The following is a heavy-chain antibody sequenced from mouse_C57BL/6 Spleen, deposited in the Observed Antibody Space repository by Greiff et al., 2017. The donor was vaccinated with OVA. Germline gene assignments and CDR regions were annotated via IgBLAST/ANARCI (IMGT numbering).Heavy chain of an antibody. Sequence: QVQLKQSGAELVKPGASVKISCKASGYAFSSYWMNWVKQRPGKGLEWIGQIYPGDGDTNYNGKFKGKATLTADKSSSTAYMQLSSLTSEDSAVYFCAGGSSYEGFAYWGQGTLVTVSA. CDR3: AGGSSYEGFAY. V-gene: IGHV1-80*01. D-gene: IGHD1-1*01. CDR1: GYAFSSYW. CDR2: IYPGDGDT. J-gene: IGHJ3*01.